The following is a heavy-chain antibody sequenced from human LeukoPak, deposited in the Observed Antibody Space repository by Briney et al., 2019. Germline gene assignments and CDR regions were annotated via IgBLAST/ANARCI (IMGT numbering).Heavy chain of an antibody. CDR1: GFTFDDYA. Sequence: GRSLRLSCAASGFTFDDYAMHWVRQAPGKGLEWVSGISWNSGSIGYADSVKGRFTISRDNAKNTLYLQMNSLRAEDTAVYYCAKDVPNTAMVPYWGQGTLVTVSS. CDR2: ISWNSGSI. CDR3: AKDVPNTAMVPY. V-gene: IGHV3-9*01. D-gene: IGHD5-18*01. J-gene: IGHJ4*02.